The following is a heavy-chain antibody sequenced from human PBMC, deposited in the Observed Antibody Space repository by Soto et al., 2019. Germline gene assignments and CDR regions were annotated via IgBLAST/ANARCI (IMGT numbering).Heavy chain of an antibody. Sequence: SVKVSCKASGGTFSSYTISWVRQAPGQGLEWMGRIIPILGIANYAQKFQGRVTITADKSTSTAYMELSSLRSEDTAVYYCARDGVVVVAAMRGVFDIWGQGTMVTVSS. V-gene: IGHV1-69*04. CDR3: ARDGVVVVAAMRGVFDI. CDR1: GGTFSSYT. D-gene: IGHD2-15*01. J-gene: IGHJ3*02. CDR2: IIPILGIA.